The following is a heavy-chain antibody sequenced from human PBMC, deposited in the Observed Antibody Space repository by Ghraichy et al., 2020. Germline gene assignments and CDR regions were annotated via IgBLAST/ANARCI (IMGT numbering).Heavy chain of an antibody. CDR1: GFTFSSYA. CDR2: ISGSGGST. D-gene: IGHD3-9*01. J-gene: IGHJ4*02. Sequence: GGSLRLSCAASGFTFSSYAMSWVRQAPGKGLEWVSAISGSGGSTYYADSVKGRFTISRDNSKNTLYLQMNSLRAEDTAVYYCASLEVILRYFDWHRLSYFDYWGQGTLVTVSS. CDR3: ASLEVILRYFDWHRLSYFDY. V-gene: IGHV3-23*01.